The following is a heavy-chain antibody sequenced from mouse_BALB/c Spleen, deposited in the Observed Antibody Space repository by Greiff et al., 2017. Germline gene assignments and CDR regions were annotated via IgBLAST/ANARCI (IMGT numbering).Heavy chain of an antibody. CDR2: ISSGSSTI. Sequence: EVQRVESGGGLVQPGGSRKLSCAASGFTFSSFGMHWVRQAPEKGLEWVAYISSGSSTIYYADTVKGRFTISRDNPKNTLFLQMTSLRSEDTAMYYCARYNYGSSYGFDYWGQGTTLTVSS. D-gene: IGHD1-1*01. CDR3: ARYNYGSSYGFDY. CDR1: GFTFSSFG. J-gene: IGHJ2*01. V-gene: IGHV5-17*02.